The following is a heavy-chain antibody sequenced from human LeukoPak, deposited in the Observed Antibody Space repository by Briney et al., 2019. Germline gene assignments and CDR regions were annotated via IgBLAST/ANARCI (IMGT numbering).Heavy chain of an antibody. CDR1: GFTFSDYY. CDR3: ATSIVVAGTWDAFDI. Sequence: PGGSLRLSCAASGFTFSDYYMSWIRQAPGKGLEWVSYISSSGSTIYYADSVKGRFTISRDNAKNSLYLQMNSLRAEDTAVYYCATSIVVAGTWDAFDIWGQGTMVTVSS. J-gene: IGHJ3*02. CDR2: ISSSGSTI. D-gene: IGHD6-19*01. V-gene: IGHV3-11*01.